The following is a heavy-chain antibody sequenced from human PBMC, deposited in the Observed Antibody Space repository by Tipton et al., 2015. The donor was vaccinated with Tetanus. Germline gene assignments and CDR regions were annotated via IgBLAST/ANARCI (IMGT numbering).Heavy chain of an antibody. Sequence: TLSLTCAVYGGSFSGYYWSWIRQPPGKGLEWIGEINHSGSTNYNPSLKSRVTISVDTSKNQFSLKLSSVTAADTAVYYCATLRTDVVPAANGHYYYYGMDVWGQGTTVTVSS. J-gene: IGHJ6*02. V-gene: IGHV4-34*01. CDR3: ATLRTDVVPAANGHYYYYGMDV. CDR2: INHSGST. D-gene: IGHD2-2*01. CDR1: GGSFSGYY.